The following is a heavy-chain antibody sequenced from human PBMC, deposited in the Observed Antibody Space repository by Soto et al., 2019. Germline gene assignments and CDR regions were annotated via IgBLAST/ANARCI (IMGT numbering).Heavy chain of an antibody. CDR1: GFNFSSYS. J-gene: IGHJ4*02. D-gene: IGHD4-17*01. CDR2: ISSSSSTI. Sequence: EVQLVESGGGLVQPGGSLRLSCAASGFNFSSYSMNWVRQAPGKGLEWVSYISSSSSTIYYADSVKGRFTISRDNAKNSLYLQMNSQRDEDTAVYYCARDFPTDYWGQGTLVTVSS. V-gene: IGHV3-48*02. CDR3: ARDFPTDY.